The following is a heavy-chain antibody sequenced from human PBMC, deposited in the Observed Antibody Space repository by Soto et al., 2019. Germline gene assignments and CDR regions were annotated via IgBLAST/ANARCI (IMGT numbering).Heavy chain of an antibody. CDR1: GGTFSSYA. CDR3: ARLAWGVAGTVGIYYYYGMDV. D-gene: IGHD6-19*01. J-gene: IGHJ6*02. V-gene: IGHV1-69*12. CDR2: IIPIFGTA. Sequence: QVQLVQSGAEVKKPGSSVKVSCKASGGTFSSYAISWVRQAPGQGLEWMGGIIPIFGTANYAQKFQGRVTITADEATSTGYMELSSLRSEDTAVYYCARLAWGVAGTVGIYYYYGMDVWGQGTTVTVSS.